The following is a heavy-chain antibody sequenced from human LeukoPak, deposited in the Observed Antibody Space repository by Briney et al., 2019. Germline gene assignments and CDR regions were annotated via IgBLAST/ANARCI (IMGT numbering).Heavy chain of an antibody. Sequence: GGSLRLSCAASGFTFNSYSMNWVRQAPGKGLEWVSSISSSSSYIYYADSVKGRFTISRDNAKNSLYLQMNSLRAEDTAVYYCAAAMVRGVIDYWGQGTLVTVSS. D-gene: IGHD3-10*01. V-gene: IGHV3-21*01. J-gene: IGHJ4*02. CDR1: GFTFNSYS. CDR3: AAAMVRGVIDY. CDR2: ISSSSSYI.